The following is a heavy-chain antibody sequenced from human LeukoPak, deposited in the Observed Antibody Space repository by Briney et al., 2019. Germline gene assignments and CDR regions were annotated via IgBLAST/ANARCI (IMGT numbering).Heavy chain of an antibody. CDR2: IYTSGST. CDR3: AREYSSSSGKALDY. Sequence: PSETLSLTCTVSGGSISSYYWSWLRQPAGKGLEWLGRIYTSGSTNYNPSRKSRVTMSVDTSKNQFSLKLSSVTAADTAFYYCAREYSSSSGKALDYGGQGTLVTVS. CDR1: GGSISSYY. V-gene: IGHV4-4*07. J-gene: IGHJ4*02. D-gene: IGHD6-6*01.